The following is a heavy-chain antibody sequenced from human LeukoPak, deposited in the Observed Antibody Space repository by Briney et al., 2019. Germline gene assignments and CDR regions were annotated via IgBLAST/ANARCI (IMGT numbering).Heavy chain of an antibody. V-gene: IGHV3-23*01. CDR3: AKDQTTVVTQGDAFDI. J-gene: IGHJ3*02. Sequence: GGSLRLSCAASGFTFSSYAMSWVRQAPGKGLEWVSAISGSGGSTYYADSVKGRFTISRDNSKNTLYLQMNSLRAEDTAVYYCAKDQTTVVTQGDAFDIWGQGTMVTVSS. CDR2: ISGSGGST. D-gene: IGHD4-23*01. CDR1: GFTFSSYA.